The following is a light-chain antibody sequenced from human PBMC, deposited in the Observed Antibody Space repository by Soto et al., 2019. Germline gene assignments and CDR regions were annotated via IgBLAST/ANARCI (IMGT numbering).Light chain of an antibody. V-gene: IGKV3-11*01. CDR1: QSIDAY. CDR2: EAS. Sequence: EIVLTQSPATLSLSPGERATLSCRASQSIDAYLAWYQQKPGHVPRLLIYEASNRATGIPARFSGSGSGTDFTLTISSLEPEDFAVYYCQQRGNWPYNFGQGTKLEIK. CDR3: QQRGNWPYN. J-gene: IGKJ2*01.